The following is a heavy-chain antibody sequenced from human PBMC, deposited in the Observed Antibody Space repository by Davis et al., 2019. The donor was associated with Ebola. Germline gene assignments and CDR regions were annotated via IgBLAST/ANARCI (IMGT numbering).Heavy chain of an antibody. Sequence: HTGGSLRLSCAASGSTFSSYWMHWVRQAPGKGLVWVSRINGDGNTIGYADSVKGRFTISRDNAKNTLYLQMNSLRAEDTAVYYCAKDVNYGYYYGMDVWGKGTTVTVSS. V-gene: IGHV3-74*01. D-gene: IGHD1-7*01. CDR1: GSTFSSYW. CDR3: AKDVNYGYYYGMDV. CDR2: INGDGNTI. J-gene: IGHJ6*04.